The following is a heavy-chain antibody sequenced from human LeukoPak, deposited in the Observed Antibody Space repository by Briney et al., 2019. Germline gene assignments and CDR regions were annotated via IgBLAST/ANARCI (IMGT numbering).Heavy chain of an antibody. Sequence: PSETLSLTCTVSGGSISSGSYYWGWIRQPAGKGVEWIVRIYTSGSTNNNPSLKRRVTISEDTTKNKFSRKQSSVTAADTALYYCARSAGYSSSWYDFAYGGWFDPWGQGTLVTVSS. CDR2: IYTSGST. V-gene: IGHV4-61*02. CDR3: ARSAGYSSSWYDFAYGGWFDP. J-gene: IGHJ5*02. D-gene: IGHD6-13*01. CDR1: GGSISSGSYY.